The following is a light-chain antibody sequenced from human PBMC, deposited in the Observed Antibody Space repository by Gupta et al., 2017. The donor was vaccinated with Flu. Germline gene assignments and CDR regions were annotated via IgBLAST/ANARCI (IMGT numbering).Light chain of an antibody. CDR1: QSLLQTNGYTY. CDR3: MQGVAAPKT. CDR2: LGS. J-gene: IGKJ2*01. V-gene: IGKV2-28*01. Sequence: EIVMSQSPRSLSVTPGEPASISCRSSQSLLQTNGYTYLDWYLQKPGQSPQLLIYLGSNRASGVPDRFSGSGSGKDFTLKISRVEAEDVGICYCMQGVAAPKTFGQGTKLEIK.